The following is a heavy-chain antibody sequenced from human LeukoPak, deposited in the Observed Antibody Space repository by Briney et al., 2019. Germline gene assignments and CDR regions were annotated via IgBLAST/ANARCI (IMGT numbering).Heavy chain of an antibody. CDR3: ARDTRFGALYDSSYHGMDV. D-gene: IGHD3-10*01. CDR2: ISSSSSHI. V-gene: IGHV3-21*01. CDR1: GFIFSTYS. Sequence: PGGSLRLSCAASGFIFSTYSMNWVRQAPGKGLEWVSSISSSSSHIYYADSVKGRLTISRDNAKNSLYLQIYSLGAQDTAVYYCARDTRFGALYDSSYHGMDVWGKGTTVTVSS. J-gene: IGHJ6*04.